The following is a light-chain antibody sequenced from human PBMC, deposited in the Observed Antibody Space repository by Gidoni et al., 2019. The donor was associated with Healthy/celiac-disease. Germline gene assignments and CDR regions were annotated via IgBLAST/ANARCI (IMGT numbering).Light chain of an antibody. CDR3: QQRSNWIT. V-gene: IGKV3-11*01. CDR1: QSVSSY. CDR2: DAS. J-gene: IGKJ5*01. Sequence: EIVLTQSPATLSLSPGERATLSCRASQSVSSYLAWYQQKPGQAPRLLIYDASNRATGIPARFSGSGSGTGFTLTISSLGPEDFAVYYCQQRSNWITFGQGTRLEIK.